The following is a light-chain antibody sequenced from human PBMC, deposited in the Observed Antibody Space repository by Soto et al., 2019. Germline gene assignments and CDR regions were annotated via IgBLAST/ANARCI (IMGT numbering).Light chain of an antibody. CDR1: QFLSSY. Sequence: EIVMTQSPATLSVSPGERATLSCRASQFLSSYLAWYQQKPGQHPRILIYDTSNRATGIPARFSGSRSGTDFTLTISSIEPADFGVYFCHQRNKFGQGTRLEIK. V-gene: IGKV3-11*01. J-gene: IGKJ5*01. CDR3: HQRNK. CDR2: DTS.